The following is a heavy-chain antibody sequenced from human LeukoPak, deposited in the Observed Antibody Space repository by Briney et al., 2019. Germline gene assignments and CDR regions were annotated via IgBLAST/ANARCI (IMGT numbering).Heavy chain of an antibody. CDR3: ARCSYGGNDY. V-gene: IGHV3-48*04. CDR2: ISSSGSTI. Sequence: PGGSLRLSCAASGFTFSSYSMNWVRQAPGKGLEWVSSISSSGSTIYYADSVKGRFTISRDNAKNSLYLQMNSLRAEDTAVYYCARCSYGGNDYWGQGTLVTVSS. CDR1: GFTFSSYS. D-gene: IGHD4-23*01. J-gene: IGHJ4*02.